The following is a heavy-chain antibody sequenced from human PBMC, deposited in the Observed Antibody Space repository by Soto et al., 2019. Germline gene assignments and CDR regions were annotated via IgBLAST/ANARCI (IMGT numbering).Heavy chain of an antibody. CDR2: MSYDGNKK. CDR1: GFTLSSYG. J-gene: IGHJ4*02. V-gene: IGHV3-30*18. Sequence: QVQLVESGGGVVQPGRSLRLSCAVSGFTLSSYGIHWVRQAQGKGLEWVAFMSYDGNKKYYADSVKGRFTISRDNSKNTLYLQMDSLRADDTAMYYCAKGLSVIQEWIIDGHWGQETQVTVSS. D-gene: IGHD5-18*01. CDR3: AKGLSVIQEWIIDGH.